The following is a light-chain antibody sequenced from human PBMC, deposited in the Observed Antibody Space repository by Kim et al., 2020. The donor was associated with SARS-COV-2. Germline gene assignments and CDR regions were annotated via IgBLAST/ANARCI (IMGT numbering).Light chain of an antibody. CDR3: YSRDSSGSI. V-gene: IGLV3-19*01. CDR1: RLRDYY. Sequence: SSELTQDPAVSVALGQTVRITCQGDRLRDYYASWYQQKPGQAPVLVIHGKNNRPSGIPDRFSVSSSGTSASLTITGAQAEDEADYYCYSRDSSGSIFGTGTKVTVL. CDR2: GKN. J-gene: IGLJ1*01.